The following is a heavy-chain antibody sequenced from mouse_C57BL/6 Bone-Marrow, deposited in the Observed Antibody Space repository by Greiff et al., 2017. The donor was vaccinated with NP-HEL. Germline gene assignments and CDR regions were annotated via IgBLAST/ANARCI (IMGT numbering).Heavy chain of an antibody. CDR2: IDPENGDP. J-gene: IGHJ4*01. Sequence: VQLQQSGAELVRPGASVKLSCTASGFNIKDDYMHWVKQRPEKGLEWIGWIDPENGDPEYASKFQGKATITADTSSNTAYLHLSSLTSEDTAVYYCTDYYGSSLYAMDYWGQGTSVTVSS. D-gene: IGHD1-1*01. CDR3: TDYYGSSLYAMDY. V-gene: IGHV14-4*01. CDR1: GFNIKDDY.